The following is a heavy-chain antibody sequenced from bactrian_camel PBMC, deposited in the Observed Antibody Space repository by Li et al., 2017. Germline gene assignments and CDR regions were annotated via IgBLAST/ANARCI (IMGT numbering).Heavy chain of an antibody. CDR2: ISSGGTTTYT. D-gene: IGHD1*01. V-gene: IGHV3S25*01. Sequence: QLVESGGGLVQPGGSLRLSCAASGFTFSSYWMYWVRQAPGKGLEWVSTISSGGTTTYTYYADSVRGRFTISRDNAKNTLYLQMNSLNPEDTAVYYCVRDSDDGPDSYWGQGTQVTVS. J-gene: IGHJ4*01. CDR3: VRDSDDGPDSY. CDR1: GFTFSSYW.